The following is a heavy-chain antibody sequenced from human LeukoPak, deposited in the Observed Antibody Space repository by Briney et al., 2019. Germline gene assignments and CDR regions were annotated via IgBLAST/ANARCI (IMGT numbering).Heavy chain of an antibody. V-gene: IGHV3-30*02. J-gene: IGHJ4*02. CDR2: IRYDGSNK. CDR1: GFTFSSYG. Sequence: GGSLRLSCAASGFTFSSYGMHWDRQAPGKGLEWVAFIRYDGSNKYYADSVKGRFTISRDNSKNTLYLQMNSLRAEDTAVYYCAKGLRYFDWLLHWGQGTLVTVSS. D-gene: IGHD3-9*01. CDR3: AKGLRYFDWLLH.